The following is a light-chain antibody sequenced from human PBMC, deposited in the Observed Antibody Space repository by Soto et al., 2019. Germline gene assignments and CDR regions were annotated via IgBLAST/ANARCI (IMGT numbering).Light chain of an antibody. V-gene: IGKV1-5*03. CDR2: KAS. J-gene: IGKJ1*01. CDR1: QSVDTC. Sequence: DIQMTQSPSTLSASVGDRVTITCRARQSVDTCLACYQQKPGKALHLLIYKASSLETGVPSRFSGSGSVTELTLTISSLQPDDFAIYYCQQFYRYPWTFGQGTKVEIK. CDR3: QQFYRYPWT.